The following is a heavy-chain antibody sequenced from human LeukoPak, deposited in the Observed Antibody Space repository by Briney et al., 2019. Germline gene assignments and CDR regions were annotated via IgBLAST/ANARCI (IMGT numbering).Heavy chain of an antibody. J-gene: IGHJ4*02. D-gene: IGHD5-18*01. CDR1: GGSISSSSAY. CDR2: IYYSKNT. V-gene: IGHV4-39*01. Sequence: SETLSLTCTVSGGSISSSSAYWGWIRQPPGKGLEWIGSIYYSKNTYYNPSLKSRVTISADTSENQFSLTLGSVSATDTAVYYCVSPRGFSYGYFDYWGQGTLVTVSS. CDR3: VSPRGFSYGYFDY.